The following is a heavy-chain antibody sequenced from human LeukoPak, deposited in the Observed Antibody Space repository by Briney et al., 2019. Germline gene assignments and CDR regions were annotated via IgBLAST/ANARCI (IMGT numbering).Heavy chain of an antibody. CDR1: GGSISSSSYF. CDR3: ARRGTDIDY. CDR2: ISYSGGT. Sequence: PSETLSLTCTVSGGSISSSSYFWGWIRQPPGKGLEWIGTISYSGGTSYNPSLKSRVTISVDTSKNQFSLQLSSVTAADTAVYYCARRGTDIDYWGQGTLVTVSS. J-gene: IGHJ4*02. D-gene: IGHD3-16*01. V-gene: IGHV4-39*01.